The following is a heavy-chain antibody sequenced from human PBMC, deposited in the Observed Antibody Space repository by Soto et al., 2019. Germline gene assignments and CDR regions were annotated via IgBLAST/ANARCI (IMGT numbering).Heavy chain of an antibody. V-gene: IGHV1-24*01. CDR3: ATDNLMSYHYDSSGYPS. Sequence: ASVKVSCKVSGYTLTELSMHWVRQAPGKGLEWMGGFDPEDGETIYAQKFQGRVTMTEDTSTDTAYMELSSLRSEDTAVYYCATDNLMSYHYDSSGYPSWGQGTLVTVSS. D-gene: IGHD3-22*01. CDR1: GYTLTELS. J-gene: IGHJ5*02. CDR2: FDPEDGET.